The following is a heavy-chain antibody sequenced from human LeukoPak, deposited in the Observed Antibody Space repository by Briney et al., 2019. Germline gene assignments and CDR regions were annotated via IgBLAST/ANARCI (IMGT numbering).Heavy chain of an antibody. Sequence: GGSLRLSCAASEFTFSSYAMSWVRQAPGKGLEWVSAISGSGGSTYYADSVKGRFTISRDNSKNTLYLQMNSLRAEDTAVHYCAKGNPVAGTSSWFDPWGQGTLVTVSS. V-gene: IGHV3-23*01. CDR1: EFTFSSYA. J-gene: IGHJ5*02. CDR3: AKGNPVAGTSSWFDP. D-gene: IGHD6-19*01. CDR2: ISGSGGST.